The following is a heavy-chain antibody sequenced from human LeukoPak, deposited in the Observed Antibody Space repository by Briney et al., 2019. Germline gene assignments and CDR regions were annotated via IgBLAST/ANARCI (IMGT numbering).Heavy chain of an antibody. CDR2: IYYSGST. Sequence: PSETLSLTCTVSGGSISSGGYYWSWIRQHPGKGLERIGYIYYSGSTYYNPSLKSRVTISVDTSKNQFSLKLSSVTAADTAVYYCARVPVYYDSSGYPFDYWGQGTLVTVSS. V-gene: IGHV4-31*03. D-gene: IGHD3-22*01. J-gene: IGHJ4*02. CDR3: ARVPVYYDSSGYPFDY. CDR1: GGSISSGGYY.